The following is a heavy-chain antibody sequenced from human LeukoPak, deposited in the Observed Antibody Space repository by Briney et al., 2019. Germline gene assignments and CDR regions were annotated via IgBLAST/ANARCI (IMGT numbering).Heavy chain of an antibody. J-gene: IGHJ4*02. CDR1: GYTFTSYG. Sequence: GASVKVSCMASGYTFTSYGISWVRQAPGQGLEWMGWISAYNGNTKYAQKLQDRVTMTTDTSTTTAYMEVRSLTSDDTAVYYCARGSAMAQKQLVRHFDSWGQGTLVIVSS. CDR3: ARGSAMAQKQLVRHFDS. CDR2: ISAYNGNT. V-gene: IGHV1-18*01. D-gene: IGHD6-6*01.